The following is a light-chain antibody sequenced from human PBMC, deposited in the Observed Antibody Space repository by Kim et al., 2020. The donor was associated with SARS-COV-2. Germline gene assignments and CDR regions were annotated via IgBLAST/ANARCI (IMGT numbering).Light chain of an antibody. V-gene: IGKV1-5*03. Sequence: SAYVGDRVTITCRASQSVNTWLAWYRQRPGKAPELLISQASVLQSGVSSKFSGSGSGTEFTLTIDSLQPDDCATYYCQQYNFYRFTFGQGTKLEI. CDR1: QSVNTW. CDR3: QQYNFYRFT. J-gene: IGKJ2*01. CDR2: QAS.